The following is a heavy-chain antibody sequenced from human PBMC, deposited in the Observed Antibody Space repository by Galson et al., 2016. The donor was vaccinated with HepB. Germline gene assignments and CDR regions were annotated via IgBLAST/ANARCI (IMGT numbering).Heavy chain of an antibody. CDR3: AREMAIAAAATFDY. CDR1: GFTFSSYA. Sequence: SLRLSCAASGFTFSSYAMSWVRQAPGKGLEWVSAISISGGSTFYADSVKGRITISRDNSKNTLFLQMISLRAEDTAVYYCAREMAIAAAATFDYWGQGTLVTVSS. D-gene: IGHD6-13*01. V-gene: IGHV3-23*01. CDR2: ISISGGST. J-gene: IGHJ4*02.